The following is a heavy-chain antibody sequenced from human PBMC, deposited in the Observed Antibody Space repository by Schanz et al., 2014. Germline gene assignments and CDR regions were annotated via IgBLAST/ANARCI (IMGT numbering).Heavy chain of an antibody. CDR3: AAGGGFLIDY. V-gene: IGHV3-23*01. J-gene: IGHJ4*02. CDR1: GFTFFGSFA. Sequence: EVQLLESGGGLVQPGGSLRLSCVASGFTFFGSFAMSWVRQAPGKGLEWVSGMSGSGSTADYADSVKGRFSISRDNAKSSLYLQMNSLRAEDTAVYYCAAGGGFLIDYWGQGTLVTVSS. CDR2: MSGSGSTA. D-gene: IGHD2-15*01.